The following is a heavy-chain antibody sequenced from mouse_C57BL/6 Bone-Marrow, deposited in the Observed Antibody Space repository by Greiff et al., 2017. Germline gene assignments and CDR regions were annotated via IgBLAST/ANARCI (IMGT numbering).Heavy chain of an antibody. CDR3: ARGGLPWFAY. CDR1: GFTFSDYG. CDR2: ISSGSSTI. Sequence: EVQLVESGGGLVKPGGSLKLSCAASGFTFSDYGMHWVRPAPEKGLEWVAYISSGSSTIYYADTVKGRFTLSRDNAKNTLFLQLTSLRSEDSAMYYCARGGLPWFAYWGQGTLVTVSA. V-gene: IGHV5-17*01. J-gene: IGHJ3*01. D-gene: IGHD2-4*01.